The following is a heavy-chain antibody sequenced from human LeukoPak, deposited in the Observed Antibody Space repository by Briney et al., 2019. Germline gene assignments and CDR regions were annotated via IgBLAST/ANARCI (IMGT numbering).Heavy chain of an antibody. CDR2: IYSGGST. J-gene: IGHJ4*02. Sequence: GGSLRLSCAASGFTVSSNYMSWVRQAPGKGLEWVSVIYSGGSTYYADSVKGRFTISRDNSKNTLYLQMNSLRAEDTAVYYCAKGLTAVTIIDYWGQGTLVTVSS. CDR1: GFTVSSNY. V-gene: IGHV3-53*01. CDR3: AKGLTAVTIIDY. D-gene: IGHD4-17*01.